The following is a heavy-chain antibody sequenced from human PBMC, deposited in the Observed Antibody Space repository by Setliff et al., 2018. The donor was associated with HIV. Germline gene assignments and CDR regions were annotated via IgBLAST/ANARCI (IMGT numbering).Heavy chain of an antibody. Sequence: PGGSLRLSCVGSGFTFRSYWMNWVRHAPGTGLGWVSRINSDGSSTHYADSVKGRFTISRDTSKNTLFLQINSLRPEDTAVYYCARISVASRYNSDMDVWGKGTTVTVSS. CDR3: ARISVASRYNSDMDV. CDR2: INSDGSST. CDR1: GFTFRSYW. J-gene: IGHJ6*03. D-gene: IGHD5-12*01. V-gene: IGHV3-74*01.